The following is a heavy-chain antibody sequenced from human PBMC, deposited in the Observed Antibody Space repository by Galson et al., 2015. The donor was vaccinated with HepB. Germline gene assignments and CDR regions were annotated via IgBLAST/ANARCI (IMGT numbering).Heavy chain of an antibody. J-gene: IGHJ6*02. D-gene: IGHD3-10*01. CDR1: GFTFGDYA. V-gene: IGHV3-49*04. CDR3: TRMGVARTYSFDV. CDR2: IRSKAYGGTT. Sequence: LRLSCATSGFTFGDYAMSWVRQAPGKGLEWVGCIRSKAYGGTTGYAASVKGRFTISRDESKSIAYLQMNSLKTEDTAVYYCTRMGVARTYSFDVWGQGTTVIVSS.